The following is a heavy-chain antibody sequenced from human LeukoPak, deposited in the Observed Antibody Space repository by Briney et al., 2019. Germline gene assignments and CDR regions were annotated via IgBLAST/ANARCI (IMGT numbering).Heavy chain of an antibody. Sequence: SETLSLTCTVSGGSISSSSYYWGWLRQPPGEGLEWIGSIYYSGSTYYNPALKSRVTISVDTSKNQFSLKLSSVTAADTAVYYCARACGSSTSCLDYWGQGTLVTVSS. CDR1: GGSISSSSYY. V-gene: IGHV4-39*07. CDR2: IYYSGST. D-gene: IGHD2-2*01. J-gene: IGHJ4*02. CDR3: ARACGSSTSCLDY.